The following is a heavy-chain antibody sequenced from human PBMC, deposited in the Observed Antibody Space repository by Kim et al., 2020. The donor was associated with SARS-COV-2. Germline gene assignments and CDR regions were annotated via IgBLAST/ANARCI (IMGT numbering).Heavy chain of an antibody. CDR3: ARVRVTPGTSGNY. V-gene: IGHV1-2*02. D-gene: IGHD2-21*02. Sequence: ASVKVSCKASGYTFTDYYLQWVRQAPGQGLEWMGWINPNSGVTNYAQKFQGRVTMTRDTSISTIYMELSGLRSDDTAVYYCARVRVTPGTSGNYWGQGSLVTVSS. CDR1: GYTFTDYY. J-gene: IGHJ4*02. CDR2: INPNSGVT.